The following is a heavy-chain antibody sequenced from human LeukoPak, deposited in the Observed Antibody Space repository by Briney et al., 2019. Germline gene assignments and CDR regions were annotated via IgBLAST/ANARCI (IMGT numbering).Heavy chain of an antibody. CDR3: ARRRSMDV. J-gene: IGHJ6*03. Sequence: SETLSLTCTVSGGSISSSSYYWGWIRQPPGKGLEWIGEINHSGSTNYNPSLKSRVTISVDTSKNQFSLKLSSVTAADTAVYYCARRRSMDVWGKGTTVTISS. CDR2: INHSGST. CDR1: GGSISSSSYY. V-gene: IGHV4-39*07.